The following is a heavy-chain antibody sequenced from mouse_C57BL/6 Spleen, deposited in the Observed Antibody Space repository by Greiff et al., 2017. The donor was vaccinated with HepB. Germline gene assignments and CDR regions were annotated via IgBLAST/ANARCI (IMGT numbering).Heavy chain of an antibody. CDR2: IYPGSGST. Sequence: QVQLKQPGAELVKPGASVKMSCKASGYTFTSYWITWVKQRPGQGLEWIGDIYPGSGSTNYNEKFKSKATLTVDTSSSTAYMQLSSLTSEDSAVYYCARGGDYDGDAMDYWGQGTSVTVSS. V-gene: IGHV1-55*01. D-gene: IGHD2-4*01. CDR3: ARGGDYDGDAMDY. J-gene: IGHJ4*01. CDR1: GYTFTSYW.